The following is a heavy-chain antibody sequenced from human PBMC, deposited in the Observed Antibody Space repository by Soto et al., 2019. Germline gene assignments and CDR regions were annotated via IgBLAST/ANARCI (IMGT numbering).Heavy chain of an antibody. CDR1: GFTFSNFA. Sequence: GSLRLSCAASGFTFSNFAMSWVRQAPGKGLEWVSIISGSGVSAYYTDSVKGRFTISRDNSKNTLYLQMDSLRAEDTGIYYCAKEASKIVGFNDGIDVWGQGIMVTVSS. CDR3: AKEASKIVGFNDGIDV. V-gene: IGHV3-23*01. J-gene: IGHJ3*01. D-gene: IGHD1-26*01. CDR2: ISGSGVSA.